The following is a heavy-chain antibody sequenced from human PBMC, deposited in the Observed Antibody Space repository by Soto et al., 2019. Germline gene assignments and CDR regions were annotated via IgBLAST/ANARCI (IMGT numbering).Heavy chain of an antibody. CDR1: GGSFSGYY. D-gene: IGHD2-2*01. V-gene: IGHV4-34*01. Sequence: SETLSLTCAVCGGSFSGYYWSWIRQPPGKGLEWIGEINHSGSTNYNPSLKSRVTISVDTSKNQFSLKLSSVTAADTAVYYCARAPSGYCSSTSSLCFFDYWGQGTLVTVSS. J-gene: IGHJ4*02. CDR3: ARAPSGYCSSTSSLCFFDY. CDR2: INHSGST.